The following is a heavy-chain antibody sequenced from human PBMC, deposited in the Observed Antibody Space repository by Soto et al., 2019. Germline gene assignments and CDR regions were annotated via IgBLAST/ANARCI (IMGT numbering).Heavy chain of an antibody. CDR3: AREDESSGYAGTFHH. CDR1: GFALSNHV. J-gene: IGHJ1*01. D-gene: IGHD3-22*01. CDR2: ISHDESIK. Sequence: QVLLVESGGGVVQPGRSLRLSCAASGFALSNHVMHWVRQAPGKGLEWVSVISHDESIKIYADSVKGRFTLSRDTSKKRVDLPMNSLRVEDTSVYYCAREDESSGYAGTFHHWGQGTLGNVSS. V-gene: IGHV3-30*03.